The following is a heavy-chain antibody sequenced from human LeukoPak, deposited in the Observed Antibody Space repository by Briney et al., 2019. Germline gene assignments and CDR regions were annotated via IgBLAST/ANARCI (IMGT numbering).Heavy chain of an antibody. D-gene: IGHD3-22*01. Sequence: SETLSLTCTVSGGSISSGSYYWSWIRQPAGKGLEWIRRIYTSGSTNYNPSLKSRVTISVDTSKNQFSLKLSSVTAAGTAVYYCARDLIGAFDIWGQGTMVTVSS. J-gene: IGHJ3*02. CDR2: IYTSGST. CDR3: ARDLIGAFDI. CDR1: GGSISSGSYY. V-gene: IGHV4-61*02.